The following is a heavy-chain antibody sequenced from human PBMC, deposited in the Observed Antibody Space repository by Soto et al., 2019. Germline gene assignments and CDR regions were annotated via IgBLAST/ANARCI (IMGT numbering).Heavy chain of an antibody. CDR2: ISYDGSNK. V-gene: IGHV3-30-3*01. J-gene: IGHJ5*02. CDR3: ARVGIAVAGTEGFDGRFDP. D-gene: IGHD6-19*01. Sequence: GGSLRLSCAASGFTFSSYAMHWVRQAPGKGLEWVAVISYDGSNKYYADSVKGRFTISRDNSKNTLYLQMNSLRAEDTAVYYCARVGIAVAGTEGFDGRFDPWGQGTLVTVSS. CDR1: GFTFSSYA.